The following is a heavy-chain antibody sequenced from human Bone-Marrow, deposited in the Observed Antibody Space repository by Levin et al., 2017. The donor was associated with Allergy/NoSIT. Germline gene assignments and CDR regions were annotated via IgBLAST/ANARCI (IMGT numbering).Heavy chain of an antibody. D-gene: IGHD3-10*01. Sequence: GGSLRLSCKGSGYSFTSYWISWVRQMPGKGLEWMGRIDPSDSYTNYSPSFQGHVTISADKSISTAYLQWSSLKASDTAMYYCAISGSGEGGLNHGDYWGQGTLVTVSS. CDR1: GYSFTSYW. CDR2: IDPSDSYT. V-gene: IGHV5-10-1*01. J-gene: IGHJ4*02. CDR3: AISGSGEGGLNHGDY.